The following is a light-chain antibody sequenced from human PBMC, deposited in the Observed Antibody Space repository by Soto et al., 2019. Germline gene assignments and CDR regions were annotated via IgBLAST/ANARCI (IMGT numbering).Light chain of an antibody. CDR3: QQYGNSRA. J-gene: IGKJ1*01. V-gene: IGKV3-20*01. CDR1: QSASSSY. CDR2: GAS. Sequence: EIVLTQSPGTLSLSPGERATLSCRASQSASSSYLAWYQQKPGQAPRLLIYGASNRATGIPDRFIGSGSGTDFTLTISRLEPEDFAVYYCQQYGNSRAFGQGTKVEIK.